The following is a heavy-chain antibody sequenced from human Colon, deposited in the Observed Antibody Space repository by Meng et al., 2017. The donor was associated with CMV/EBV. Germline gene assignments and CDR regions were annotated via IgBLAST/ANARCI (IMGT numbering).Heavy chain of an antibody. CDR3: ARDPAHVIEVVSAAYYQDMDV. CDR1: GFTFS. D-gene: IGHD2-2*01. V-gene: IGHV3-48*03. J-gene: IGHJ6*02. Sequence: GESLKISCSASGFTFSMFSTYEMNWVRQAPGKGLEWIASISSSGGSTYYADSVKGRFTISRDNAKNSLYLQMNSLRAEDTAVYYCARDPAHVIEVVSAAYYQDMDVWGQGTTVTVSS. CDR2: ISSSGGST.